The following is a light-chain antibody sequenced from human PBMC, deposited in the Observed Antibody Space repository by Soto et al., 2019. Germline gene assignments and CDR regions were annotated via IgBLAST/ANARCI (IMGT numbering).Light chain of an antibody. Sequence: LTQPPSVSGAPGQRVTISCTGSSSNIGAGYDVHWYQQLPGTAPKLLIYGNSNRPSGVPDRFSGSKSGTSASLAITGLQAEDEADYYCQSYDSSLSGSVFGGGTQLTVL. CDR1: SSNIGAGYD. CDR3: QSYDSSLSGSV. CDR2: GNS. J-gene: IGLJ2*01. V-gene: IGLV1-40*01.